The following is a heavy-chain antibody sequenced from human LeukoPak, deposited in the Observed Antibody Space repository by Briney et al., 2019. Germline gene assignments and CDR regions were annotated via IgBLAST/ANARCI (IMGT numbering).Heavy chain of an antibody. CDR3: VRDKGLAVR. CDR1: GFTFSSYS. J-gene: IGHJ4*02. V-gene: IGHV3-48*02. CDR2: IVGSGSPM. Sequence: GGSLRLSCAASGFTFSSYSMNWVRQAPGKGLEWVSYIVGSGSPMYYADSVKGRFAISRDNAKNSLDLQMNSLRDEDTAVYYCVRDKGLAVRWGQGTPVTVSS. D-gene: IGHD2-21*01.